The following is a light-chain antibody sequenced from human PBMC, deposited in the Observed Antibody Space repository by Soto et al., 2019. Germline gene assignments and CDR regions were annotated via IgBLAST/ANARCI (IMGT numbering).Light chain of an antibody. CDR2: EVT. CDR1: SSDIGGYNY. Sequence: QSALTQPASMSGSPGQSITISCTGTSSDIGGYNYVSWYQQHPGKAPKVMIYEVTNRPSGVSNRFSGSKSGNTASLTISGLQTEDEADYYCSSYSSSSSYVLFGGGTKLTVL. CDR3: SSYSSSSSYVL. V-gene: IGLV2-14*01. J-gene: IGLJ2*01.